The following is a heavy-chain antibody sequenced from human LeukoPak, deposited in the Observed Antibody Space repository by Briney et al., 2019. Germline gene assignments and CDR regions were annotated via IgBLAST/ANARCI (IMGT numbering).Heavy chain of an antibody. J-gene: IGHJ4*02. CDR3: ARDYKSLYRYCSGGSCYRGNFDY. CDR2: IYHSGST. D-gene: IGHD2-15*01. Sequence: SETLSLTCAVSGGSISSSNWWSWIRQPPGKGLERIGEIYHSGSTNYNPSLKSRVTISVDKSKTQFSLKLSSVTAEDTAVYYCARDYKSLYRYCSGGSCYRGNFDYWGQGTLVTVSS. V-gene: IGHV4-4*02. CDR1: GGSISSSNW.